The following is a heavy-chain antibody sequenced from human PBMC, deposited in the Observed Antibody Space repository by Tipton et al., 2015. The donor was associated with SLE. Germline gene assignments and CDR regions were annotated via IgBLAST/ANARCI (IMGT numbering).Heavy chain of an antibody. J-gene: IGHJ4*02. D-gene: IGHD2-8*02. CDR3: ARSLLVVYDPIDY. CDR2: ISWNSGRR. CDR1: GFTFDDYA. Sequence: SLRLSCAASGFTFDDYAMHWVRQAPGKGPEWVSGISWNSGRRDYADSVTGRFTISRDNAKNSLYLQMNSLRAEDTAVYYCARSLLVVYDPIDYWGQGTLVTVSS. V-gene: IGHV3-9*01.